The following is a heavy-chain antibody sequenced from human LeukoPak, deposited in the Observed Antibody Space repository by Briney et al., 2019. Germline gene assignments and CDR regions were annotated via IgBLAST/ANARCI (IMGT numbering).Heavy chain of an antibody. CDR3: ARGSDLLPYYYYGMDV. CDR1: GFTFSGYT. J-gene: IGHJ6*02. CDR2: ISTSSSYI. V-gene: IGHV3-21*01. Sequence: PGGSLRLSCAASGFTFSGYTMNWVRQAPGKGLEWVSSISTSSSYIYYADSVKGRFTISRDNAKNSLYLQMNSLRAEDTAVYYCARGSDLLPYYYYGMDVWGQGTTVTVSS. D-gene: IGHD2-15*01.